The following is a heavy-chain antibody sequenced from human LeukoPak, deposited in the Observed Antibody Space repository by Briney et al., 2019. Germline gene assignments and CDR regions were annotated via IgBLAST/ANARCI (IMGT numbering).Heavy chain of an antibody. CDR1: GFTFSSYW. D-gene: IGHD2-15*01. J-gene: IGHJ6*03. CDR3: ARDRLGYCSGGSCYLNYYYYYMDV. Sequence: GGSLRLSCAASGFTFSSYWMSWVRQAPGKGLEWVANIKQDGSEKYYVDSVKGRFTISRDNAKNSLYPQMNSLRAEDTAVYYCARDRLGYCSGGSCYLNYYYYYMDVWGKGTTVTVSS. CDR2: IKQDGSEK. V-gene: IGHV3-7*01.